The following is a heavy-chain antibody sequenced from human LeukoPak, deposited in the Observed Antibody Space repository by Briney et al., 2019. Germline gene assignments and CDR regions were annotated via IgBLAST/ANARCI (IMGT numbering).Heavy chain of an antibody. J-gene: IGHJ6*03. CDR2: IDHTGST. V-gene: IGHV4-59*11. CDR3: ARRGFGSSSSLRPNYYYYYMDV. D-gene: IGHD6-6*01. CDR1: GDSISKHY. Sequence: SETLSFTCSVSGDSISKHYWSWLRQPPGKGLEWLGNIDHTGSTNYNPSLNSRVTISTDTTNNPFSLKMNPVTAADTAVYYWARRGFGSSSSLRPNYYYYYMDVWGKGTTVTVSS.